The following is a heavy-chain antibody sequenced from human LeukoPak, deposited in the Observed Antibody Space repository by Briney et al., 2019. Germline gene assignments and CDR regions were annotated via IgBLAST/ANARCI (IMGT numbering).Heavy chain of an antibody. J-gene: IGHJ3*02. Sequence: GGSLRLSCAASGFTFSNYGIYWVRQAPGKGLEWVAYIQYDGGKTYYADSVQGRFTISRDNPKNTLYLQMSSLRVEDTAVYYCAKPRGGSPPRPFDIWGQGTMVTVSS. CDR3: AKPRGGSPPRPFDI. D-gene: IGHD1-26*01. CDR1: GFTFSNYG. V-gene: IGHV3-30*02. CDR2: IQYDGGKT.